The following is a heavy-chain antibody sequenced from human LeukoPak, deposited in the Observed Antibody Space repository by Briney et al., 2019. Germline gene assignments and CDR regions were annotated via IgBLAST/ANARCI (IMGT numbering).Heavy chain of an antibody. CDR3: ARGRRYYYGSSGIPLFDY. Sequence: GGSLRLSCAASGLTFSSYWMHWVRQAPGKGPVWVSRINSEGSSTSYADSVKGRFTISRDNAKNTLYLQMNSVRAEDTAVYYCARGRRYYYGSSGIPLFDYWGQGTLVTVSS. CDR1: GLTFSSYW. CDR2: INSEGSST. V-gene: IGHV3-74*01. J-gene: IGHJ4*02. D-gene: IGHD3-22*01.